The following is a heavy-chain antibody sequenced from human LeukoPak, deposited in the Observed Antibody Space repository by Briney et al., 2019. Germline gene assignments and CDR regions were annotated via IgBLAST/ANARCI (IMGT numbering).Heavy chain of an antibody. Sequence: ASVKISCKASGYNFPKSWIGWVRQMPGKGLEWMAIIYPDDSRIKYSPSFQGQVTISADRSINTAYLQWSSLRASDTAMYYCARPDYFAAHDWGQGTLVTVSS. CDR2: IYPDDSRI. J-gene: IGHJ4*02. CDR1: GYNFPKSW. CDR3: ARPDYFAAHD. V-gene: IGHV5-51*01. D-gene: IGHD2/OR15-2a*01.